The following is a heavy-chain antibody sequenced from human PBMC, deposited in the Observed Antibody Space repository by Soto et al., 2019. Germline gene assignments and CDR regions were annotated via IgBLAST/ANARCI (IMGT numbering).Heavy chain of an antibody. CDR3: ARSFGVAAAGPFDY. J-gene: IGHJ4*02. Sequence: GASVKVSCKASGYTVTDYYMHWVRQAPGQGLEWMGWINPKTGGTNYVQKFQGRVTMTRDTSITTAYMELSRLRSDDTAVYYCARSFGVAAAGPFDYWGQGTLVTVS. CDR2: INPKTGGT. D-gene: IGHD6-13*01. V-gene: IGHV1-2*02. CDR1: GYTVTDYY.